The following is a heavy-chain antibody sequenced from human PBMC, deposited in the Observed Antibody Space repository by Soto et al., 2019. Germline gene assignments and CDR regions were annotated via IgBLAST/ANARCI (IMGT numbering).Heavy chain of an antibody. CDR1: GGTFSSYA. D-gene: IGHD5-18*01. V-gene: IGHV1-69*13. CDR3: ASAGGDTDMVNGY. J-gene: IGHJ4*02. CDR2: IIPIFGTA. Sequence: SVKVSCKASGGTFSSYAISWVRQAPGQGLEWMGGIIPIFGTANYAQKLQGRVTITADESTSTAYMELSSVRSEGTAVYYCASAGGDTDMVNGYWGQGTLVTVSS.